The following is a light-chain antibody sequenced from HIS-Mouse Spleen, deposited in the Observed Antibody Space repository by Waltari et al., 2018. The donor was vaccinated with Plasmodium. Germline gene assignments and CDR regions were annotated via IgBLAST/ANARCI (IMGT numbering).Light chain of an antibody. CDR3: QQRSNWPLT. Sequence: LTQSPSFLSASVGDRVTITCRASQSVSSYLAWYQQKPGQAPRLLIYDASNRATGIPARFSGSGSGTDFTLTISSLEPEDFAVYYCQQRSNWPLTFGGGTKVEIK. CDR2: DAS. J-gene: IGKJ4*01. V-gene: IGKV3-11*01. CDR1: QSVSSY.